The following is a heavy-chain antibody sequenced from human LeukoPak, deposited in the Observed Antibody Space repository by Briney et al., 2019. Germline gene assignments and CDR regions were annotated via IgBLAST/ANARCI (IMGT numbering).Heavy chain of an antibody. CDR1: GHSLTKFT. D-gene: IGHD1-26*01. V-gene: IGHV1-24*01. CDR3: ATGSIVYDF. J-gene: IGHJ4*02. Sequence: ASVKVSCKVSGHSLTKFTMEWVRQAPGKGLEWRGGFDPERGETIHAQKFQGRFTMTEDTSTDTAYMELNSLTSEDTAVYYCATGSIVYDFWGQGTLVTVSS. CDR2: FDPERGET.